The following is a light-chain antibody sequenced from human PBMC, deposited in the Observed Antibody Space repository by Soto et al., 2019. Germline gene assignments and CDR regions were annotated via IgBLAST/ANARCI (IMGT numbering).Light chain of an antibody. CDR3: QQYYTTPTWT. CDR2: WAS. CDR1: QSVLYNSNNKNY. J-gene: IGKJ1*01. Sequence: DIVMTQSPDSLAVSLGERATINCKSSQSVLYNSNNKNYLAWYQQKPGQPPKLLIYWASTRESGVPDRFSGSGSGTDFSPTISSLQAEDVAVYYCQQYYTTPTWTFGQGTKVEIK. V-gene: IGKV4-1*01.